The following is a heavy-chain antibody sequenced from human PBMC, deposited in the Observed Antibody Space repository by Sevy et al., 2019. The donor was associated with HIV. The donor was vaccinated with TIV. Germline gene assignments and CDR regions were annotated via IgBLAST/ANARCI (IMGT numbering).Heavy chain of an antibody. D-gene: IGHD2-2*02. V-gene: IGHV1-2*02. CDR2: INPNSGGT. CDR1: GYTFTGYY. Sequence: ASVKVSCKASGYTFTGYYMHWVRQAPGQGLEWMGWINPNSGGTNYAQKFQGRVTMTRDTSISTVYMELSRLRSDDTAVYYCARVFSPKLGYCSSTSCYRWFDPWGQGTLVTVSS. CDR3: ARVFSPKLGYCSSTSCYRWFDP. J-gene: IGHJ5*02.